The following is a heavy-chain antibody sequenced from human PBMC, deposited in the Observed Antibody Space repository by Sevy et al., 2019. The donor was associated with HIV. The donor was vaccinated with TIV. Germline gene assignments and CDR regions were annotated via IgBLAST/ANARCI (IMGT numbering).Heavy chain of an antibody. CDR2: VYYSGST. V-gene: IGHV4-39*01. Sequence: SETLSLTCTVSGGSMSGSHYYWGWIRRPPGKGLGGLGRVYYSGSTPYNPSPKSRVTISVATSKSLLSLELTSVIATDTAVYYCARNSTGHSFDYWGHGTLVTVSS. CDR1: GGSMSGSHYY. CDR3: ARNSTGHSFDY. J-gene: IGHJ4*01. D-gene: IGHD3-22*01.